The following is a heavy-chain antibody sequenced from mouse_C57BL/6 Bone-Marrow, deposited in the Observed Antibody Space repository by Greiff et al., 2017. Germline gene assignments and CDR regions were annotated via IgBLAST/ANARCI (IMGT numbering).Heavy chain of an antibody. J-gene: IGHJ2*01. CDR3: SRADITKGFDY. D-gene: IGHD1-1*01. V-gene: IGHV1-82*01. CDR2: IYPGDGDT. CDR1: GYAFSSCW. Sequence: QVQLQQSGPELVKPGASVTISCKASGYAFSSCWMNWVKQRPGKGLEWIGRIYPGDGDTNYNRKFKGKATLTADKSSSTAYMQLSSLTSEDSAVYVCSRADITKGFDYWGQGTTLTVSS.